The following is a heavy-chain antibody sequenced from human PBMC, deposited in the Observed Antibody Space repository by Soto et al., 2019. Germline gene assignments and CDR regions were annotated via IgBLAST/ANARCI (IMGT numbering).Heavy chain of an antibody. D-gene: IGHD3-16*01. J-gene: IGHJ4*02. CDR1: GFTFRSSP. Sequence: GGSLRLSCAVSGFTFRSSPMSWVRRAPGKGLEWVSGINGGDDSEHYVDSVRGRFTIIRDNSKNLLLLQMNSLRVEDTAIYYCPKDSHWGIISPTHAHWGQGTQVTVSS. CDR2: INGGDDSE. V-gene: IGHV3-23*01. CDR3: PKDSHWGIISPTHAH.